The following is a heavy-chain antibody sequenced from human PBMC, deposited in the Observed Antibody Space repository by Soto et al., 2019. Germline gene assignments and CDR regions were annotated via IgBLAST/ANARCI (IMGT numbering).Heavy chain of an antibody. Sequence: QLQLQESGPGLVKPSETMSLSCTVSGDSVSRSNHYWGWISQPPGKGLEWIGNIYYSGITYYTPSLKSRVTLSVDTSTNQFSLKLSSVTAADTAVYYCARHCGDDYGDFPAPWGPGTLVTCSS. J-gene: IGHJ5*02. CDR1: GDSVSRSNHY. CDR3: ARHCGDDYGDFPAP. CDR2: IYYSGIT. V-gene: IGHV4-39*01. D-gene: IGHD4-17*01.